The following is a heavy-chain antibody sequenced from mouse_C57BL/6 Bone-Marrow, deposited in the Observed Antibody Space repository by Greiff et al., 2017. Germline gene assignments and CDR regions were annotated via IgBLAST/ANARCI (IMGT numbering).Heavy chain of an antibody. D-gene: IGHD1-1*01. Sequence: EVQGVESGAELVRPGASVKLSCTASGFNIKDDYMHWVKQRPEQGLEWIGWIDPENGDTEYASKFPGKATITAYTSSNTAYLQLSSLTSEDTAVYYGTFYYSGSSSDWYVDVWGTGTTVTVSS. V-gene: IGHV14-4*01. J-gene: IGHJ1*03. CDR3: TFYYSGSSSDWYVDV. CDR1: GFNIKDDY. CDR2: IDPENGDT.